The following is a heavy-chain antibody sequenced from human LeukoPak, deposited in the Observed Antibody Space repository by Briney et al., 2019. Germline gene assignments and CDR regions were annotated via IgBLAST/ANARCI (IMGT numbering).Heavy chain of an antibody. D-gene: IGHD2-2*01. J-gene: IGHJ6*03. Sequence: ASVKVSCKASGGTFSSYAISWVRHAPGQGLEWMGGIIPIFGTANYAQKFQGRVTITTDESTSTAYMELSSLRSEDTAVYYCARGVPAAMDYYYYYMDVWGKGTTVTVSS. V-gene: IGHV1-69*05. CDR1: GGTFSSYA. CDR3: ARGVPAAMDYYYYYMDV. CDR2: IIPIFGTA.